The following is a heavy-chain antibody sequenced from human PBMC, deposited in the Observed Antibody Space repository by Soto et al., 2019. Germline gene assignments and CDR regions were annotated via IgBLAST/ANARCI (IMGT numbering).Heavy chain of an antibody. D-gene: IGHD5-18*01. Sequence: ASVKVSCKASGYTFTGYYMHWVRQAPGQGLEWMGWINPNSGGTNYAPKFQGRVTMTRDTSISTAYMELSRLRSDDTAVYYCARDSSAMAEKNAFDIWGQGTMVTVSS. CDR3: ARDSSAMAEKNAFDI. J-gene: IGHJ3*02. CDR2: INPNSGGT. V-gene: IGHV1-2*02. CDR1: GYTFTGYY.